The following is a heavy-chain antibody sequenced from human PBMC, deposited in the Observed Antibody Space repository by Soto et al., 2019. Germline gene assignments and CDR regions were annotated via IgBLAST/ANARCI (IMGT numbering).Heavy chain of an antibody. CDR2: INWNGGST. CDR3: ARGGYYDILTGYSTPYYFDY. CDR1: GFTFDDYG. D-gene: IGHD3-9*01. V-gene: IGHV3-20*04. J-gene: IGHJ4*02. Sequence: GGSLRLSCAASGFTFDDYGMSWVRQAPGKGLEWVSGINWNGGSTGYADSVKGRFTISRDNAKNSLYLQMNSLRAEDTALYYCARGGYYDILTGYSTPYYFDYWGQGTLVTVSS.